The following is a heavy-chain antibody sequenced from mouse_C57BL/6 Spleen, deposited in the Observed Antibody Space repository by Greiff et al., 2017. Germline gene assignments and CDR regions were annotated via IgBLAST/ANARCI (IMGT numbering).Heavy chain of an antibody. Sequence: EVKLQQSGPELVKPGASVKISCKASGYTFTDYYMNWVKQSPGKSLEWIGDINPNNGGTSYNQKFKGKATLTADKSSITAYIELRTVSSVDSAVCYCTRTTHYYAMDYWGQGTSVTVSA. J-gene: IGHJ4*01. CDR1: GYTFTDYY. CDR2: INPNNGGT. D-gene: IGHD6-1*01. V-gene: IGHV1-26*01. CDR3: TRTTHYYAMDY.